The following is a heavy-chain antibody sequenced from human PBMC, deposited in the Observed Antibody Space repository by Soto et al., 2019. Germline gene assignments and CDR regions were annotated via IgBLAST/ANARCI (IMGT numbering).Heavy chain of an antibody. CDR1: GGSISSGDYY. CDR2: IYYSGST. V-gene: IGHV4-31*03. D-gene: IGHD3-3*01. Sequence: QVQLQESGPGLVKPSQTLSLTCTVSGGSISSGDYYWSWIRQHPGKGLEWIGYIYYSGSTYYNPSLKSRVTLSVDTSKNQFSLKLSSVTADDTAVYYCARWWSGSRQGFDPWGQGTLVTVSS. J-gene: IGHJ5*02. CDR3: ARWWSGSRQGFDP.